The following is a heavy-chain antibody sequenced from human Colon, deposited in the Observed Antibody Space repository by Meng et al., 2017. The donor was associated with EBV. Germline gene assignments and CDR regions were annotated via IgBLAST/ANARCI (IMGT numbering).Heavy chain of an antibody. CDR1: GGSISSSHYY. CDR2: IYHSGST. V-gene: IGHV4-39*01. D-gene: IGHD3-10*01. J-gene: IGHJ4*02. Sequence: HLHLQESGPGLVKPSATLPLTCTVSGGSISSSHYYWGWVRQPPGKGLQCIGTIYHSGSTSYNPSLQSRVTMFVDTSKNQFSLMLTSVTATDTAVYYCARRRGGSGRDCWGQGTLVTVSS. CDR3: ARRRGGSGRDC.